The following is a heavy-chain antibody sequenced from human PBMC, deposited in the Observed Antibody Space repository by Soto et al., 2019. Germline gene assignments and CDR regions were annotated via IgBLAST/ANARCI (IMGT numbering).Heavy chain of an antibody. V-gene: IGHV6-1*01. J-gene: IGHJ4*02. CDR1: GDSVSSNSAA. Sequence: SQTLSLTCAISGDSVSSNSAAWNWIRQSPSRGLEWLGRTYYRSKWYNDYAVSVKSRITINPDTSKNQFSLQLNSVTPEDTAVYCGTSVRIPRYPAFDYWGQGTLVTVSS. CDR2: TYYRSKWYN. D-gene: IGHD1-1*01. CDR3: TSVRIPRYPAFDY.